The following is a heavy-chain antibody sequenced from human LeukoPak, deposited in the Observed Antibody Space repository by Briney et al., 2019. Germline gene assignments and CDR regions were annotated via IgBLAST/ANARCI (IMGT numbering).Heavy chain of an antibody. V-gene: IGHV3-7*01. Sequence: GGSLRLSCAASGFTVSSNEMSWVRQAPGKGLEWVANIKQDGSEKYYVDSVKGRFTISRDNAKNSLYLQMNSLRAEDTAVYYCPRALQVRTRSLHYYYCYMDGWGNGTTVTGSS. J-gene: IGHJ6*03. D-gene: IGHD1-1*01. CDR2: IKQDGSEK. CDR3: PRALQVRTRSLHYYYCYMDG. CDR1: GFTVSSNE.